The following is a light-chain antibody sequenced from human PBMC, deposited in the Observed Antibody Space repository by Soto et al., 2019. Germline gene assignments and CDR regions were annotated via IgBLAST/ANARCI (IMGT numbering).Light chain of an antibody. CDR2: GIS. J-gene: IGKJ2*01. V-gene: IGKV3-20*01. CDR1: QTVTNSF. Sequence: ENVLTQSPGNLSLSPGEIATLSGRASQTVTNSFFAWYQQKPGQPPRLLIHGISSSATGIPDRFSGSGSGTDFTLTISRLEPEDFGVYYCQQYSTLPHTFGRGTKLEV. CDR3: QQYSTLPHT.